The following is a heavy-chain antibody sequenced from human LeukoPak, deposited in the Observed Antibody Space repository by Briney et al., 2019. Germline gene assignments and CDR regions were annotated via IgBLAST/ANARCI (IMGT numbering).Heavy chain of an antibody. V-gene: IGHV3-48*01. D-gene: IGHD6-19*01. CDR1: EFTFSSYT. J-gene: IGHJ4*02. CDR3: VAGTTY. CDR2: ISSSSTTI. Sequence: GGSLRLSCAASEFTFSSYTMNWVRQAPGKGLEWVSFISSSSTTIYYADSVKGRFTISRDNAKNSLYLQMNSLRAEDTAVYWAVAGTTYWGQGTLVTVSS.